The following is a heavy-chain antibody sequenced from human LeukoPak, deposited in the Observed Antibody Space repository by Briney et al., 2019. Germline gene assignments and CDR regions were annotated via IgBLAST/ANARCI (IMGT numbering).Heavy chain of an antibody. J-gene: IGHJ5*02. D-gene: IGHD6-13*01. CDR1: GGSFSGYY. CDR2: INHSGST. V-gene: IGHV4-34*01. CDR3: AREAAAGSWFDP. Sequence: SETLSLTCAVYGGSFSGYYWSWIRQPPGKGLEWIGEINHSGSTNYNPSLKSRVTISVDTSKNQFSLQLNSVTPEDTAVYYCAREAAAGSWFDPWGQGTLVTVSS.